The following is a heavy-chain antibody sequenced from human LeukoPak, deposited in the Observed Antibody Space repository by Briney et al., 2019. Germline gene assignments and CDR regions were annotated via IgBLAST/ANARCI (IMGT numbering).Heavy chain of an antibody. J-gene: IGHJ4*02. Sequence: GRTLRLSCAASGFSFNNHGMHWVRQAPGKGLEGVAFIRSDGSNKYYVDSVKGRFTISRDTSKNTLYLQMNSLRVEDTAVYFCAKGGIIGSYYFDYWGRGTLVTVSS. D-gene: IGHD1-20*01. CDR1: GFSFNNHG. CDR2: IRSDGSNK. CDR3: AKGGIIGSYYFDY. V-gene: IGHV3-30*02.